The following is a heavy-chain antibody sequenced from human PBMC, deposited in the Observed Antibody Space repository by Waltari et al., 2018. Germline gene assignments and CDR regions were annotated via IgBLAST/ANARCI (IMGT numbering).Heavy chain of an antibody. CDR2: FKWNSGRI. Sequence: EVQLVESGGGLVQPGRSLRLSCSASGFTFADYAMHWLRPDPAQALEWVLGFKWNSGRIGYSDSVRGRFSISRDNAKNSLYLQMNSLRPEDMALYYCVTDSCSGYELGYCTGGLDYWGQGTLVTVSS. J-gene: IGHJ4*02. CDR3: VTDSCSGYELGYCTGGLDY. D-gene: IGHD2-8*02. V-gene: IGHV3-9*03. CDR1: GFTFADYA.